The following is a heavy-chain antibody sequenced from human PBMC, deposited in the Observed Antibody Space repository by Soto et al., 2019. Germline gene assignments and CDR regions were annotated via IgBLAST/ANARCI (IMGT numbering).Heavy chain of an antibody. V-gene: IGHV3-21*01. Sequence: EVQLVESGGGLVKPGGSLRLSCAASGFTFSTYNMNWVRQPPGKGLEWVASISSTSVYMYYANSLKGRFTISRANAKSSLYLQVNSLRAEDTAVYYCARGWLRDPWMYWGQGTLVTVSS. CDR3: ARGWLRDPWMY. D-gene: IGHD5-12*01. CDR2: ISSTSVYM. CDR1: GFTFSTYN. J-gene: IGHJ4*02.